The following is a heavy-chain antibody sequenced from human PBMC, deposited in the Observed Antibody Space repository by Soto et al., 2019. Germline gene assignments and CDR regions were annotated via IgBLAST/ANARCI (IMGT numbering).Heavy chain of an antibody. CDR1: GHTFTSYG. Sequence: QVQLVQSGAEVVKPGASVRVSCKTSGHTFTSYGFTWVRQAPGQGLEWMGWISAYNGNTNYAQKFQGRATRTTDTSTSTAYMELRSLRSDDTAVYYCARALYCSGGSCYFDYWGQGTLVTVSS. J-gene: IGHJ4*02. CDR2: ISAYNGNT. D-gene: IGHD2-15*01. CDR3: ARALYCSGGSCYFDY. V-gene: IGHV1-18*01.